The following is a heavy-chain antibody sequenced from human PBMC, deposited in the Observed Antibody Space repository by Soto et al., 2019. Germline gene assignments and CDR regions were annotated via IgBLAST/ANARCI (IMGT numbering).Heavy chain of an antibody. J-gene: IGHJ5*02. Sequence: GESLKISCKGSGYSFTSYWIGWVRQMPGKGLEWMGIIYPGDSDTRYSPSFQGQVTISADKSISTAYLQWSSLKASDTAMYYCARREAGHYDYIWGSYRPKNWFDPWGQGTLVTVSS. CDR2: IYPGDSDT. D-gene: IGHD3-16*02. CDR1: GYSFTSYW. CDR3: ARREAGHYDYIWGSYRPKNWFDP. V-gene: IGHV5-51*01.